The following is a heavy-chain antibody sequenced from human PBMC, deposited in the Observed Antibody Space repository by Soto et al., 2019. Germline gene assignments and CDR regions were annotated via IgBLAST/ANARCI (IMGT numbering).Heavy chain of an antibody. Sequence: ASVKVSCKASGYTFTSYGISWVRQAPGQGLEWMGWISAYNGNTNYAQKLQGRVTMTTDTSTSTAYMELRSLRSDDTAVYYCARFDTIFGVVIDTDYWGQRTPVTVSS. D-gene: IGHD3-3*01. V-gene: IGHV1-18*01. CDR3: ARFDTIFGVVIDTDY. CDR2: ISAYNGNT. J-gene: IGHJ4*02. CDR1: GYTFTSYG.